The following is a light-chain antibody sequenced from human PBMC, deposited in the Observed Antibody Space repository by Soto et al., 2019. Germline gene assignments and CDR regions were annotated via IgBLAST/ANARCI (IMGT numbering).Light chain of an antibody. CDR1: TGAVTNGHY. J-gene: IGLJ1*01. CDR2: DS. Sequence: QAVVTQEPSLTVSPGGTVTLTCGSSTGAVTNGHYPYWFQQKPGQAPRTLIYDSKRPSGIPERFSGSNSGNTATLTISGTQAMDEADYYCQAWDSSTYVFGTGTKVTVI. CDR3: QAWDSSTYV. V-gene: IGLV7-46*01.